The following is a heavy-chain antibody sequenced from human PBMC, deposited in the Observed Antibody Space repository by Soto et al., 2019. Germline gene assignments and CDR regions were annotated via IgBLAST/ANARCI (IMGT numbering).Heavy chain of an antibody. Sequence: QVQLVQSGAEVKKPGSSVKVSCKASGGTFSSYTISWVRQAPGQGLEWMGRIIPILGIANYAQKFQGRVPITAYKSTSTSSMELSSLRSEDTAVYYCASPLDTAMNVVADWGQGTLVTVSS. J-gene: IGHJ4*02. V-gene: IGHV1-69*02. D-gene: IGHD5-18*01. CDR2: IIPILGIA. CDR1: GGTFSSYT. CDR3: ASPLDTAMNVVAD.